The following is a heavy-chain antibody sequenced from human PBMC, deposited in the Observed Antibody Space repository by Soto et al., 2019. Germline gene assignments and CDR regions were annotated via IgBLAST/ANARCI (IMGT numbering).Heavy chain of an antibody. J-gene: IGHJ4*02. D-gene: IGHD4-17*01. Sequence: GGSLRLSCAASGFTVSSNYMSWVRQAPGKGLEWVSVIYSGGSTYYADSVKGRFTISRDNSKNTLYLQMNSLRAEDTAVYYCARGTPGDYEYFDYWGQGTLVTVSS. CDR3: ARGTPGDYEYFDY. V-gene: IGHV3-66*01. CDR1: GFTVSSNY. CDR2: IYSGGST.